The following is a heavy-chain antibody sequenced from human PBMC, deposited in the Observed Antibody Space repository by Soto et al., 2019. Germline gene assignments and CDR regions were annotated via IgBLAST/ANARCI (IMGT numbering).Heavy chain of an antibody. J-gene: IGHJ6*04. Sequence: SQTLSPTCAISGDSVSSNSAAWNWIRQSPSRGLEWLGRTYYRSKWYNDYAVSVKSRITINSDTSKNQFSLQLNSLTPEDTAVHYCARERQLLVEYYYCGMDVWGKGTTVTVSS. CDR3: ARERQLLVEYYYCGMDV. CDR2: TYYRSKWYN. D-gene: IGHD6-19*01. V-gene: IGHV6-1*01. CDR1: GDSVSSNSAA.